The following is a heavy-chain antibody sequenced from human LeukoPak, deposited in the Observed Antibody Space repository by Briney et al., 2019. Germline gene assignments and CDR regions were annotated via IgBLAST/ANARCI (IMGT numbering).Heavy chain of an antibody. Sequence: PSETLSLTCAVYGGSFSNYYWSWISQPPGKGLEWIGEINDSGRTNYNPSLMSRVTVSVDTSKKQFSPRLTSVTATDTAVYYCARRWNYGRNYYIDVWGKGATVSVSS. CDR2: INDSGRT. D-gene: IGHD1-7*01. CDR3: ARRWNYGRNYYIDV. J-gene: IGHJ6*03. V-gene: IGHV4-34*01. CDR1: GGSFSNYY.